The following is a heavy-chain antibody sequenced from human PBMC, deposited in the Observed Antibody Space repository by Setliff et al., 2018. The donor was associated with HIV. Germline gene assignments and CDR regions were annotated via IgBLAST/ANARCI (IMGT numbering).Heavy chain of an antibody. J-gene: IGHJ5*02. CDR3: AREGQEEWLAPSMYNWFDP. D-gene: IGHD6-19*01. CDR2: ITDSGDST. V-gene: IGHV3-23*01. CDR1: GFTFATYA. Sequence: LRLSCAASGFTFATYAMNWVRQAPGKGLEWVSTITDSGDSTYYADSVKGRFTISRDNSKNKVYLQMNSLRAEDTAVYYCAREGQEEWLAPSMYNWFDPWGQGTLVTVSS.